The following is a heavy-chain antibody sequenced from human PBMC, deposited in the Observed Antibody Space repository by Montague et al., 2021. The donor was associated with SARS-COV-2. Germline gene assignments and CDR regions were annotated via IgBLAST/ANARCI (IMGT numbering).Heavy chain of an antibody. J-gene: IGHJ4*02. D-gene: IGHD3-9*01. CDR2: IHSGGRSS. CDR1: GFTFSGSP. V-gene: IGHV3-23*03. CDR3: AKVGDLMAGYSLVNLDN. Sequence: SLSLSCAASGFTFSGSPMSWVRQAPGKGLEWVSVIHSGGRSSYYGKFVEGRFTVSRDNSKNTVYLQMNNLRAEDTAVYYCAKVGDLMAGYSLVNLDNWGQGTLVIVSS.